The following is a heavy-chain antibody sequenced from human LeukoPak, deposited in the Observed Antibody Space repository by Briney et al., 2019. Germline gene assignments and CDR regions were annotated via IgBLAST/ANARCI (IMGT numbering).Heavy chain of an antibody. J-gene: IGHJ4*02. Sequence: GGSLRLSCAASGFIFDDYEMNWVRQAPGKGLEWVAFISSSGTTDYYADSVKGRFIISKDNAKKSLYLEMNRLRAEDTAVYYCARDQWAKKYFYDSSGSSAYWGQGTQVTVSS. CDR1: GFIFDDYE. CDR2: ISSSGTTD. CDR3: ARDQWAKKYFYDSSGSSAY. V-gene: IGHV3-48*03. D-gene: IGHD3-22*01.